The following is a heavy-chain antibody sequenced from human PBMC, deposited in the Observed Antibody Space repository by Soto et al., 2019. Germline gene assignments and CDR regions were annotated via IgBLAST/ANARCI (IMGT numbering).Heavy chain of an antibody. J-gene: IGHJ6*03. Sequence: SETLSLTCTVSGGSISSGGYYWSWIRQHPGKGLEWIGYIYYSGSTYYNPSLKSRVTISVDTSKNQFSPKLSSVTAADTAVYYCARAHAGRYYMDVWGKGTTVTVSS. CDR2: IYYSGST. D-gene: IGHD6-13*01. CDR1: GGSISSGGYY. CDR3: ARAHAGRYYMDV. V-gene: IGHV4-31*03.